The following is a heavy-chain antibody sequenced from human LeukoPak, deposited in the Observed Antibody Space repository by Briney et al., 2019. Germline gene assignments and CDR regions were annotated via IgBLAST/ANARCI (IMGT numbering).Heavy chain of an antibody. CDR1: GYTSTTSL. Sequence: GASVKVSCKASGYTSTTSLLHGGRRAPGQGLEWMGWINPNSGGTDYAQKFQGRVTMTRDTSISTAYMELIGLRSDDTAVYYCAGPWDQVGFDPWGQGTLVSVSS. CDR3: AGPWDQVGFDP. CDR2: INPNSGGT. V-gene: IGHV1-2*02. D-gene: IGHD1-26*01. J-gene: IGHJ5*02.